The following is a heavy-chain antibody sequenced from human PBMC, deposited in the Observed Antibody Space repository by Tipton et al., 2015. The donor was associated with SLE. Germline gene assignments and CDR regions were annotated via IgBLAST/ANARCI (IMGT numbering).Heavy chain of an antibody. CDR3: ARHGEDVLVPEAPASPTEP. CDR1: GGSFSGYY. J-gene: IGHJ5*02. V-gene: IGHV4-34*01. D-gene: IGHD2-2*01. CDR2: INDSGST. Sequence: TLSLTCAVYGGSFSGYYWSWIRQPPGKGLEWIGEINDSGSTYYNPSLKSRVTIFVDTSRNQFSLMLSPVTAADTAVYHCARHGEDVLVPEAPASPTEPWGRETLVTVFS.